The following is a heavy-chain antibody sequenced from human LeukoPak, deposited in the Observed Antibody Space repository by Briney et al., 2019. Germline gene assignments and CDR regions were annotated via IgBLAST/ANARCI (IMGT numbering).Heavy chain of an antibody. Sequence: GGSLRLSCAASGFTFSSYAMSWVRQAPGKGLEWVSAISGSGGSTYYADSVKGRFTISRDNSRNTLYLQMNSLRAEDTAVYYCARARHDYGEFDYWGQGTLVTVSS. V-gene: IGHV3-23*01. CDR1: GFTFSSYA. CDR2: ISGSGGST. CDR3: ARARHDYGEFDY. D-gene: IGHD4-17*01. J-gene: IGHJ4*02.